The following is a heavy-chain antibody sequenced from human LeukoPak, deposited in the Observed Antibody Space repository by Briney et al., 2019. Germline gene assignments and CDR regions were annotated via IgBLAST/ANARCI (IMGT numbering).Heavy chain of an antibody. Sequence: ASVKVSCKASGGTFSSYAISWVRQAPGQGLEWMGWISSYNGNTNYAQKLQGRATMTTDTSTSTAYMELRSLRSDDTAVYYCARGSFPSDDILTGPFDNWGQGTLVTVSS. D-gene: IGHD3-9*01. CDR1: GGTFSSYA. CDR3: ARGSFPSDDILTGPFDN. J-gene: IGHJ4*02. CDR2: ISSYNGNT. V-gene: IGHV1-18*01.